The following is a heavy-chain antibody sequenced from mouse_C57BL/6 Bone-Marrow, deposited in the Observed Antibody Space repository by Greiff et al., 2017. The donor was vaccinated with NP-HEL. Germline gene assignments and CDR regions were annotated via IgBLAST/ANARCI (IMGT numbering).Heavy chain of an antibody. J-gene: IGHJ4*01. CDR3: ARSHGSSYYAMDY. CDR1: GFTFTDYY. V-gene: IGHV7-3*01. Sequence: EVHLVESGGGLVQPGGSLSLSCAASGFTFTDYYMSWVRQPPGKALEWMGFIRNKANGYTTEYSASVKGRFTISRDNATNILYLQLNALRAEDRATYYCARSHGSSYYAMDYWGQGTSVTVSS. D-gene: IGHD1-1*01. CDR2: IRNKANGYTT.